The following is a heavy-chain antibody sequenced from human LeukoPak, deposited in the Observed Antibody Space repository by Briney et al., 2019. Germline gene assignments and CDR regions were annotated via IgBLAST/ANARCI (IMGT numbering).Heavy chain of an antibody. J-gene: IGHJ3*02. Sequence: GESLKISCKGSGYSSTSHWIGWVRQMTGKGLEWMGIIYPGDSDARYSPSFQGQVTISADKSISTAYQQWSSLKASDTAMYYCARERPHDAFDIWGQGTMVTVSS. CDR2: IYPGDSDA. CDR3: ARERPHDAFDI. V-gene: IGHV5-51*01. CDR1: GYSSTSHW.